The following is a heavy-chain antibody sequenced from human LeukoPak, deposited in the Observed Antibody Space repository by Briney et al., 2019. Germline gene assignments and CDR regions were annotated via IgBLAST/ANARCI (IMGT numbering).Heavy chain of an antibody. D-gene: IGHD2-15*01. Sequence: GASVKVSCKASGYTFKSYGIGWVRQAPGQGLEWMGWISTYNGNTNYEQKLRGRVTMTTDTSTTTVYMELRSLRSNDTAVYYCARDLGYCSGGSCYRNWFDPWGQGTLVSVSS. CDR3: ARDLGYCSGGSCYRNWFDP. CDR2: ISTYNGNT. V-gene: IGHV1-18*01. J-gene: IGHJ5*02. CDR1: GYTFKSYG.